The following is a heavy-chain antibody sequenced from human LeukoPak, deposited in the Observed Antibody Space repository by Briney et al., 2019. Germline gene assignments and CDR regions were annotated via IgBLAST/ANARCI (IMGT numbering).Heavy chain of an antibody. Sequence: ASVKVSCKASGGTFSSYAISWVRQAPGQGLEWMGGIIPIFGTANYAQKFQGRVTITTDVSTSTAYMELSSLRSEDTAVYYCARNPLSLNGGPYYMDVGGKGTTVTVSS. V-gene: IGHV1-69*05. J-gene: IGHJ6*03. D-gene: IGHD4-23*01. CDR1: GGTFSSYA. CDR2: IIPIFGTA. CDR3: ARNPLSLNGGPYYMDV.